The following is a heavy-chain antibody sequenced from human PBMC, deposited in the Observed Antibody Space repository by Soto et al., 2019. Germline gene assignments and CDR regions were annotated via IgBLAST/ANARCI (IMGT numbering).Heavy chain of an antibody. Sequence: PWGNPEIRSTVYDECSGRDYWSCVRRPPGKELEWIGYIYYSGSTNYNPSLKRRVTISVDTSKNRCSLKLGSVTAADTAVYYCARGSSCSGVICYSFSPTQYYGLAVCGPVTMSTV. J-gene: IGHJ6*02. V-gene: IGHV4-59*01. CDR2: IYYSGST. CDR3: ARGSSCSGVICYSFSPTQYYGLAV. CDR1: DECSGRDY. D-gene: IGHD2-15*01.